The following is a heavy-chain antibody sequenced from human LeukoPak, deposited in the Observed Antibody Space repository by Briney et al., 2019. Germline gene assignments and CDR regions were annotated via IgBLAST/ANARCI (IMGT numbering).Heavy chain of an antibody. Sequence: SETLSLTCAVYGGYFTGYYWSWIRQPPGKGLEWIGEINHSGSTNYNPSLKSRVTISVDTSKNQFSLKLSSVTAADTAVYYCARWRPNVLRYFDWFSQWGQGTLVTVSS. CDR2: INHSGST. CDR3: ARWRPNVLRYFDWFSQ. CDR1: GGYFTGYY. J-gene: IGHJ5*02. V-gene: IGHV4-34*01. D-gene: IGHD3-9*01.